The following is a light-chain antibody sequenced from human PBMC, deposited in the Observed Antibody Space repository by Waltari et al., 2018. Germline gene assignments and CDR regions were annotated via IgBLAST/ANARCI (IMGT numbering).Light chain of an antibody. CDR1: DSNIGNNF. CDR2: RTY. Sequence: QSAVTQPPSASGTPGQTVTISCSGSDSNIGNNFVYWYQHLPGTAPKLLIYRTYKRPSGVPGRFSGSKSGTSASLAISGLRADDEADYYCAAWDDNLSGRLFGGGTKLTVL. CDR3: AAWDDNLSGRL. V-gene: IGLV1-47*01. J-gene: IGLJ2*01.